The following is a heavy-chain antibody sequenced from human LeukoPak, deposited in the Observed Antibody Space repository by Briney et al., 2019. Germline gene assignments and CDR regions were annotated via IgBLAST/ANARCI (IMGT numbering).Heavy chain of an antibody. CDR2: ISGSGGST. D-gene: IGHD3-10*01. CDR1: GFTFSSYA. CDR3: AKDSSSGSSYYFHGMDV. Sequence: PGGSLRLSCAASGFTFSSYAMSWVRQAPGKGLEWVSAISGSGGSTYYADSVKGRFTISRDNSKNTLYLQMNSLRAEDTAVYYCAKDSSSGSSYYFHGMDVWGQGTTVIVSS. J-gene: IGHJ6*02. V-gene: IGHV3-23*01.